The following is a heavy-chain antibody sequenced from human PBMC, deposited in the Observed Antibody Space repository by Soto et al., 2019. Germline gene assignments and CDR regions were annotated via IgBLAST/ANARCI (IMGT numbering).Heavy chain of an antibody. CDR1: SVSITSSNW. D-gene: IGHD3-16*01. Sequence: SETLSLTCDVSSVSITSSNWWTWVRQPPGKGLEWLGKISHSGTVNYNATLRSRVTITVDKPKNQLSLKLMSVTAADTAVYYCARDYDGFDYWGPGILVTVSS. J-gene: IGHJ4*02. CDR2: ISHSGTV. CDR3: ARDYDGFDY. V-gene: IGHV4-4*02.